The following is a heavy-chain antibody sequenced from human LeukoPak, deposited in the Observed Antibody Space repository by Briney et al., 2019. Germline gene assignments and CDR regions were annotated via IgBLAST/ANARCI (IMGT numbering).Heavy chain of an antibody. Sequence: ASETLSLTCSVSGGSMSGHYWIWIRQPQGKGLEWIGYVFDSGNTNYNPSLKSRVVISFDTASNHFSLKLNSVTASDSGIYFCARSLGDDSWVALRGYYYMDVWGRGTTVTVSS. CDR1: GGSMSGHY. V-gene: IGHV4-59*11. CDR2: VFDSGNT. CDR3: ARSLGDDSWVALRGYYYMDV. J-gene: IGHJ6*03. D-gene: IGHD3-3*01.